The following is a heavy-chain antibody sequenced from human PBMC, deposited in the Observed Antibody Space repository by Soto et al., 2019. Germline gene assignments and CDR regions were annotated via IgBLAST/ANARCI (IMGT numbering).Heavy chain of an antibody. CDR1: CGSFDGYY. J-gene: IGHJ4*02. Sequence: PSETLSLTCALYCGSFDGYYWSWIRQPPGKGLEWIGEIHHSGSTKYNPSLKSRVSLSVDTSTKQFSLKMTSMTAADRGVYYCARGVDSWSGYLFWGQGTPVTVSS. CDR3: ARGVDSWSGYLF. V-gene: IGHV4-34*01. CDR2: IHHSGST. D-gene: IGHD3-3*01.